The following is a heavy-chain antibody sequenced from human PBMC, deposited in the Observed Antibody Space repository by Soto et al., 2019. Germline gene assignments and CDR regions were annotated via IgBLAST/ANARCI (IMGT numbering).Heavy chain of an antibody. CDR2: IDWDDDK. J-gene: IGHJ6*02. Sequence: VSGPTLVNPTQTLTLTCTFSGFSLSTSGTCVSWIRQPPGKALEWLALIDWDDDKYYSTSLKTRLTISKDTSKNQVVLTMTNMDPVDTATYYCARLTISSSGIRDYYGMDVWGQGTTVTVSS. D-gene: IGHD6-13*01. V-gene: IGHV2-70*01. CDR3: ARLTISSSGIRDYYGMDV. CDR1: GFSLSTSGTC.